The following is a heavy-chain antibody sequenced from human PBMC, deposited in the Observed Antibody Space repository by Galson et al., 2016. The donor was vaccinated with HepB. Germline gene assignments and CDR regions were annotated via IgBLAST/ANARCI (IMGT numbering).Heavy chain of an antibody. V-gene: IGHV1-69*13. CDR1: GGTFSSYA. CDR2: IIPIFGSA. Sequence: SVKVSCKASGGTFSSYAISWVRQAPGQGLEWMGGIIPIFGSANYAQKFQGRVTITADESTSTAYMELSSLRSEDTAVYYCASPRPSHISASYYFYYGMDVWGLGATVTVSS. J-gene: IGHJ6*02. CDR3: ASPRPSHISASYYFYYGMDV.